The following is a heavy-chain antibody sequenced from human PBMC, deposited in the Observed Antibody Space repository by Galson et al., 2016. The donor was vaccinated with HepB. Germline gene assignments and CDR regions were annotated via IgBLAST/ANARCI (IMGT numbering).Heavy chain of an antibody. CDR2: ISSSSTYI. V-gene: IGHV3-21*01. CDR1: GFTFSSYS. CDR3: ASQWANFDC. Sequence: SLRLSCAASGFTFSSYSMNWVRQAPGKGLEWVSSISSSSTYIFYADSVKGRFTISRDNAKNSLYLQMNSPRAEDTAVYYCASQWANFDCWGQGTLVTVSS. J-gene: IGHJ4*02. D-gene: IGHD2-8*01.